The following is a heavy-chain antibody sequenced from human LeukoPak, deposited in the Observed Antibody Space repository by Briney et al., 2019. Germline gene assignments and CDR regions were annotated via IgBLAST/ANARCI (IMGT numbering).Heavy chain of an antibody. CDR1: GYSFSNDW. CDR3: ARRGCNGGSCYGY. D-gene: IGHD2-15*01. V-gene: IGHV5-51*01. CDR2: IYPGDSDT. Sequence: GESLKISCKGSGYSFSNDWIGWVRQMPGKGLEWMGIIYPGDSDTRYSPSFQGQVTISADKSISSAYLQWSSLEASDTAMYYCARRGCNGGSCYGYWGQGTLVTVSS. J-gene: IGHJ4*02.